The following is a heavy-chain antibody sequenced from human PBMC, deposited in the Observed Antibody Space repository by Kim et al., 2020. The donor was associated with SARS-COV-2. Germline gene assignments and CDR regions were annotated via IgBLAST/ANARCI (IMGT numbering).Heavy chain of an antibody. D-gene: IGHD4-17*01. J-gene: IGHJ6*02. Sequence: GGSLRLSCAASGFIFGDYAMHWVRQAPGKGLEWVSGINWNSGSIGYADSVKGRFTISRDNAKNSLYLQMNSLRAEDTALYYCAKDIIPSTVVTRGYYYGMDVWGQGTTVTVSS. V-gene: IGHV3-9*01. CDR1: GFIFGDYA. CDR2: INWNSGSI. CDR3: AKDIIPSTVVTRGYYYGMDV.